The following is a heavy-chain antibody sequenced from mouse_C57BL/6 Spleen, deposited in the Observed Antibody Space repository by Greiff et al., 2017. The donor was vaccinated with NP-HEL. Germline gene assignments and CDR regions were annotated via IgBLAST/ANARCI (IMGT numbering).Heavy chain of an antibody. CDR2: ISSGSSTI. CDR3: ARHGGYAMDY. J-gene: IGHJ4*01. V-gene: IGHV5-17*01. CDR1: GFTFSDYG. Sequence: EVMLVESGGGLVKPGGSLKLSCAASGFTFSDYGMHWVRQAPEKGLEWVAYISSGSSTIYYADTVKGRFTISRDNAKNTLFLQMTSLRSEDTAMYYCARHGGYAMDYWGQGTSVTVSS.